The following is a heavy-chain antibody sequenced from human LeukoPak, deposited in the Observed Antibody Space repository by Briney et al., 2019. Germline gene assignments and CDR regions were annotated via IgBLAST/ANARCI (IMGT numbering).Heavy chain of an antibody. CDR3: AKDRRPGIAAAGY. CDR2: ISGSGGST. J-gene: IGHJ4*02. Sequence: GGSLRLSCAASGFTFSSYAMSWVRQAPGKGLEWVSAISGSGGSTYYADFVKGRFTISRDNSKNTLYLQMNSLRAEDTAVYYCAKDRRPGIAAAGYWGQGTLVTVSS. D-gene: IGHD6-13*01. CDR1: GFTFSSYA. V-gene: IGHV3-23*01.